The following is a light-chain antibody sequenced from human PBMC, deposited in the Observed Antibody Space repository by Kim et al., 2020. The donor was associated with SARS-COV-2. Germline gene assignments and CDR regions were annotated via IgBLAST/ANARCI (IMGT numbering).Light chain of an antibody. Sequence: ATINCNSSQSVLYSSNNNNYLAWYQQKPGQPPKLLIYWASTRESGVPDRFSVSWSGTYFTLSISSLQAEDVAVYYCQQYYSTLWTFGQGTKVYI. CDR3: QQYYSTLWT. CDR2: WAS. V-gene: IGKV4-1*01. CDR1: QSVLYSSNNNNY. J-gene: IGKJ1*01.